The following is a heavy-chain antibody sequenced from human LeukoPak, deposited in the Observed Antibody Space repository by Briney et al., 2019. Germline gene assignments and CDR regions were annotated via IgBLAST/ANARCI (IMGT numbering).Heavy chain of an antibody. CDR2: IYYSGST. Sequence: SETLSLTCTVSGGSISSYYWSWIRQPPGKGLEWIGYIYYSGSTNYNPSLKSRVTISVDTSKNQFSLKLSSVTAADTAVYYCARDCRLRFLEWLSQYGMDVWGQGTTVTVSS. V-gene: IGHV4-59*12. CDR1: GGSISSYY. D-gene: IGHD3-3*01. J-gene: IGHJ6*02. CDR3: ARDCRLRFLEWLSQYGMDV.